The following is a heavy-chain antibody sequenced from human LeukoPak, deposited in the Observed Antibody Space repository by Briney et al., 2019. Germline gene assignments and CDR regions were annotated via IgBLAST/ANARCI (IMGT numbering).Heavy chain of an antibody. CDR1: GYTFSRYF. J-gene: IGHJ4*02. V-gene: IGHV1-18*01. D-gene: IGHD6-13*01. Sequence: GASVKVLCRSCGYTFSRYFLSWARQVPGQGLEWMGWISGHNGNTDLAQKFKDRVTLTTDTSTSTAYMELRSLTSDDTALYPCTSIWAEFQLVSDSWGQGTLVTVSP. CDR3: TSIWAEFQLVSDS. CDR2: ISGHNGNT.